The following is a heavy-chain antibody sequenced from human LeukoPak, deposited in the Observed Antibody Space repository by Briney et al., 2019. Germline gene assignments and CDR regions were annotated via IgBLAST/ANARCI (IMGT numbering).Heavy chain of an antibody. Sequence: GRSLRLSCAASGFTFSSYGMHWVRRAPGKGLEWVAFIRYDGSNKYYADSVKGRFTISRDNSKNTLYLQMNSLRAEDTAVYYCAKGGKGYCSSTSCPPFDYWGQGTLVTVSS. V-gene: IGHV3-30*02. J-gene: IGHJ4*02. D-gene: IGHD2-2*01. CDR1: GFTFSSYG. CDR2: IRYDGSNK. CDR3: AKGGKGYCSSTSCPPFDY.